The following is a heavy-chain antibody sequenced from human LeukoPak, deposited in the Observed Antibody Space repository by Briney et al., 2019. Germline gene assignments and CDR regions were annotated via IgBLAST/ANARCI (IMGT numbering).Heavy chain of an antibody. CDR3: ARVSGLGTNEYYQY. CDR2: INNDGSYT. V-gene: IGHV3-74*01. CDR1: GLTFSNSW. Sequence: GSLRLSCAAPGLTFSNSWMHWVRQAPGKGLLWVSRINNDGSYTSYADSVKGRFTISRDNAKNTLNLQMNSLRAEDTAVYYCARVSGLGTNEYYQYWGQGTLVTVHS. D-gene: IGHD3-10*01. J-gene: IGHJ1*01.